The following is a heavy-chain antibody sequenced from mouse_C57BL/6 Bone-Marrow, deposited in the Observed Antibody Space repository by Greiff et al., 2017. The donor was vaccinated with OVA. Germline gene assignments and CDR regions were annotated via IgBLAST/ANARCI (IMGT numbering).Heavy chain of an antibody. J-gene: IGHJ2*01. CDR2: INPRCGYT. CDR1: GYTFTSYW. CDR3: ARGPSDIRLRRYLDY. V-gene: IGHV1-7*01. D-gene: IGHD1-1*01. Sequence: QVQLQQSGAELVQPGASVKLSCTASGYTFTSYWMHWVKQRPGQGLAWMGYINPRCGYTKYNQQFKDKATLTADKSSSTAYMQLSSLTYEDTAVYYCARGPSDIRLRRYLDYWGQGTTLTVSS.